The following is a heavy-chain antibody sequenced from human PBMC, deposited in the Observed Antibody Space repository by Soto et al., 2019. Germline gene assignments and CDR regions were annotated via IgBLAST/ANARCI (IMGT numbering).Heavy chain of an antibody. CDR3: ARGDVVVPAARYYYYYYGMDV. J-gene: IGHJ6*02. CDR1: GGSISSGDYY. V-gene: IGHV4-30-4*01. Sequence: TLSLTCTVSGGSISSGDYYWSWIRQPPGKGLEWIGYIYYSGSTYYNPSLKSRVTISVDTSKNQFSLKLSSVTAADTAVYYCARGDVVVPAARYYYYYYGMDVWGQGTTVTVSS. CDR2: IYYSGST. D-gene: IGHD2-2*01.